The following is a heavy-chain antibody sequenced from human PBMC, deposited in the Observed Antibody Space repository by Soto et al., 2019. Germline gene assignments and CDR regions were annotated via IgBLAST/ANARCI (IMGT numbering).Heavy chain of an antibody. J-gene: IGHJ6*02. CDR2: ISGSGGST. D-gene: IGHD3-10*01. CDR1: GFTFSSYA. CDR3: AKAPITMVRGESYYYGMDV. V-gene: IGHV3-23*01. Sequence: GGSLRLSCAASGFTFSSYAMSWVRQAPGKGLEWVSAISGSGGSTYYADSVKGRFTISRDNSKNTLYLQMNSLRAEDTAVYYCAKAPITMVRGESYYYGMDVWGQGTTVTAP.